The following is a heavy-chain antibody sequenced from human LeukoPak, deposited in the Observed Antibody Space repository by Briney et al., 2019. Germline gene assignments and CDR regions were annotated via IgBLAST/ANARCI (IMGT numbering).Heavy chain of an antibody. D-gene: IGHD3-9*01. V-gene: IGHV3-74*01. Sequence: PGGSLRLSCAASGFTFRSYWMHWVRQAPGQGLVWVSRINSDGGTTTYADSVKGRFTISRDNAKNTLYLQMNSLRAEDTAVYYCARRPLTGYYYFDYWGPGTLVTVSS. CDR3: ARRPLTGYYYFDY. J-gene: IGHJ4*02. CDR2: INSDGGTT. CDR1: GFTFRSYW.